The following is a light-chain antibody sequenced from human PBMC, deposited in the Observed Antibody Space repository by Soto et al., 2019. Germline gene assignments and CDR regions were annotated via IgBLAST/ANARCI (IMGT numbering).Light chain of an antibody. CDR2: KAS. CDR3: QQYNSYSGFT. J-gene: IGKJ3*01. Sequence: DIQMTQSPSTLSASVGDRVIITCRASQSIRSWLAWYQQKPGKAPKLLIYKASALESGVPSRFSGSGSGTEFTLTISSLQPDDFATYYCQQYNSYSGFTCGPGTRVDIK. V-gene: IGKV1-5*03. CDR1: QSIRSW.